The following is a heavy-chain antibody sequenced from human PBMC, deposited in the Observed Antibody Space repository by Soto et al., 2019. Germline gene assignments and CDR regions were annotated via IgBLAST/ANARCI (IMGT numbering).Heavy chain of an antibody. Sequence: QVQLQQWGAGLLKPSETLSLTCAVYGGSFSGYYWSWIRQPPGKGLEWIGEIIYSGSTNYNPSPKSRVTISIDTSNNQVSLKLSSVTASDSAVYYCARGGYGGNSGLGHFDYWGQGTLVNVSS. D-gene: IGHD2-21*02. V-gene: IGHV4-34*01. J-gene: IGHJ4*02. CDR1: GGSFSGYY. CDR3: ARGGYGGNSGLGHFDY. CDR2: IIYSGST.